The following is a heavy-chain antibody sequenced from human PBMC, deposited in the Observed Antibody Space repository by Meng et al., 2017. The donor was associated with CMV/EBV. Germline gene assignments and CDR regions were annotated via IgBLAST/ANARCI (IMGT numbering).Heavy chain of an antibody. Sequence: GESLKISCAASGFTFSSYGMHWVRPAPGKGLEWVAVIWYDGSNKYYADSVKGRFTISRDNSKNTLYLQMNSLRAEDTAVYYCAKAPRDYYGMDVWGQGTTVTVSS. CDR3: AKAPRDYYGMDV. J-gene: IGHJ6*02. V-gene: IGHV3-33*06. CDR1: GFTFSSYG. CDR2: IWYDGSNK.